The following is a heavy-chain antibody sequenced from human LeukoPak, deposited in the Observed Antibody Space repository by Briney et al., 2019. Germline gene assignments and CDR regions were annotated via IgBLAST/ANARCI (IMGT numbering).Heavy chain of an antibody. CDR3: AKAPSIGRYCTNGVCSPFDY. J-gene: IGHJ4*02. CDR1: GFTFSSYA. D-gene: IGHD2-8*01. V-gene: IGHV3-23*01. CDR2: ISDTGATT. Sequence: GGSLRLSCAGSGFTFSSYAMSWVRQAPGKGLEWVSAISDTGATTYDAYSVKGRFTISRDNSRRTLYLQMTSLRAEDTALYYCAKAPSIGRYCTNGVCSPFDYWGQGTLVTVSS.